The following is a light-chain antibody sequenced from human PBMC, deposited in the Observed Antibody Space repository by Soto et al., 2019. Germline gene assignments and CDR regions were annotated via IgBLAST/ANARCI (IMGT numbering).Light chain of an antibody. Sequence: EIVMTQSPATLSVSPGERATLSCRASQGVGSYLAWYQQKPGQAPRLLVYGASTRATGIPARFSGSGSGTEFTLTISSLQSEDFAVYYCQQYNNWQNTFGQGTKLEIK. J-gene: IGKJ2*01. CDR2: GAS. CDR3: QQYNNWQNT. V-gene: IGKV3-15*01. CDR1: QGVGSY.